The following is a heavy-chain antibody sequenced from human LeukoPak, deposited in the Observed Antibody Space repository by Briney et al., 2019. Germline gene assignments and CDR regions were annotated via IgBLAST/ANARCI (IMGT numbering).Heavy chain of an antibody. CDR3: AKDNGLLESFDY. Sequence: GGSLRLSCAASGFTFSSYAMSWVRQAPGKGLEWVSAITGSGGSTYYADSVKGRFTISRDNSKNTLSLQMNSLRAEDTAVYYCAKDNGLLESFDYWGQGTLVTVSS. D-gene: IGHD2-21*01. CDR1: GFTFSSYA. J-gene: IGHJ4*02. CDR2: ITGSGGST. V-gene: IGHV3-23*01.